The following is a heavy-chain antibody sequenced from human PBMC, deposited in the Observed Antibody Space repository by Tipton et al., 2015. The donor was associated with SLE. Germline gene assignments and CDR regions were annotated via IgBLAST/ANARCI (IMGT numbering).Heavy chain of an antibody. V-gene: IGHV1-18*01. Sequence: QKLQGRVTMTTDTSTSTAYMELSSLRSEDTAVYYCARVGDWYSSGVVDYWGQGTLVTVSS. D-gene: IGHD6-19*01. J-gene: IGHJ4*02. CDR3: ARVGDWYSSGVVDY.